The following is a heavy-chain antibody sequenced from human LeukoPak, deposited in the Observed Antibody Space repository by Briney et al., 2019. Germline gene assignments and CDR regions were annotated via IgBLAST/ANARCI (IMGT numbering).Heavy chain of an antibody. Sequence: GGSLRLSCAASGFTFSSYGMHWVRQAPGKGLEWVAFIRYDGSNKYYADSAKGRFTISRDNSKNTLYLQMNSLRAEDTAVYYCAKDRTYYYDSSGYYFDYWGQGTLVTVSS. CDR2: IRYDGSNK. CDR3: AKDRTYYYDSSGYYFDY. V-gene: IGHV3-30*02. D-gene: IGHD3-22*01. J-gene: IGHJ4*02. CDR1: GFTFSSYG.